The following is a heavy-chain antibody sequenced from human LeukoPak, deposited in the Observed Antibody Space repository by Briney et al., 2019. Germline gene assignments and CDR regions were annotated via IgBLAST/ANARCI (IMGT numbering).Heavy chain of an antibody. CDR2: IIPLLGTP. Sequence: SVKVSCKAIGGTFKTYAISWVRQAHGQGLEWMGGIIPLLGTPDYAQKFHDKVTISAEESTRTAYMELSGQRADDTATYYCTITVTYGGYDYWGQGTLIIVSS. CDR3: TITVTYGGYDY. J-gene: IGHJ4*02. V-gene: IGHV1-69*01. CDR1: GGTFKTYA. D-gene: IGHD4/OR15-4a*01.